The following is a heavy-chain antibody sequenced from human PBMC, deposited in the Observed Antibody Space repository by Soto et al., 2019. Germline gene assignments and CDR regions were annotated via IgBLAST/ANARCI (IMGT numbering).Heavy chain of an antibody. CDR3: ARGGGYSYGYGVVWGMGV. Sequence: QVQLVQSGAGVKKPGSSVKVSCKASGGTFSSYAISWVRQAPGQGLEWMGGIIPIFGTANYAQKFQGRVTITADESTSTAYMEVSSLRSEDTAVYYSARGGGYSYGYGVVWGMGVWGQGTTVAVSS. CDR2: IIPIFGTA. J-gene: IGHJ6*02. D-gene: IGHD5-18*01. CDR1: GGTFSSYA. V-gene: IGHV1-69*12.